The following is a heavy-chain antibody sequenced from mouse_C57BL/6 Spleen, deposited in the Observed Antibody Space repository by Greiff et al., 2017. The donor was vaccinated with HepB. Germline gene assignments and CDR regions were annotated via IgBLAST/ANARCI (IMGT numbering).Heavy chain of an antibody. Sequence: EVQGVESGGGLVKPGGSLKLSCAASGFTFSSYAMSWVRQTPEKRLEWVATISDGGSYTYYPDNVKGRFTISRDNAKNNLYLQMSHLKSEDTAMYYCARDRPYYGSSYWYFDVWGTGTTVTVSS. V-gene: IGHV5-4*01. CDR1: GFTFSSYA. CDR2: ISDGGSYT. CDR3: ARDRPYYGSSYWYFDV. D-gene: IGHD1-1*01. J-gene: IGHJ1*03.